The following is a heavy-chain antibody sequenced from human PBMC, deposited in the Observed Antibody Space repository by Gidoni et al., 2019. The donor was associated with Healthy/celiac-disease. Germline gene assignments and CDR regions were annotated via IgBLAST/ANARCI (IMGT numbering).Heavy chain of an antibody. J-gene: IGHJ4*02. CDR2: IYYSGST. V-gene: IGHV4-31*03. D-gene: IGHD3-9*01. CDR1: GGSISSGGYY. Sequence: QVQLQESGPGLVKPSQTLSLTCTVSGGSISSGGYYWSWIRQHPGKGLEWIGYIYYSGSTYYNPSLKSRVTISVDTSKNQFSLKLSSVTAADTAVYYCARGYYDILTGYSYFDYWGQGTLVTVSS. CDR3: ARGYYDILTGYSYFDY.